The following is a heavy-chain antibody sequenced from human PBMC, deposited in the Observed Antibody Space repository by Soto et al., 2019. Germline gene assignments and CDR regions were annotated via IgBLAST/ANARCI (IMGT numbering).Heavy chain of an antibody. Sequence: GGSLRLSCAASGFTFSSYSMNWVRQAPGKGLEWVSYISSSSSTIYYADSVKGRFTMSRDNAKNSPYLQMNSLRAEDTVVYYCARDYSSYGPFDYWGQGTLVTVSS. V-gene: IGHV3-48*01. D-gene: IGHD5-18*01. CDR3: ARDYSSYGPFDY. CDR2: ISSSSSTI. J-gene: IGHJ4*02. CDR1: GFTFSSYS.